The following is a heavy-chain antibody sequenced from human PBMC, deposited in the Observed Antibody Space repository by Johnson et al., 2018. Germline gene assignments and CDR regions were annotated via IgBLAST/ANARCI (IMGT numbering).Heavy chain of an antibody. D-gene: IGHD4-23*01. CDR3: ARGDYGGNGGDNDAFDI. V-gene: IGHV3-23*01. CDR2: LSPSGGST. Sequence: VQLQESGGGLVQPGGSLRLSCAASGFTFSTYAMSWVRQAPGKGLAWVSSLSPSGGSTYYADSVKGRFTFSRDNSKNTLDLQLNNLRGDDSAIYYCARGDYGGNGGDNDAFDIWGQGTLVTVSS. J-gene: IGHJ3*02. CDR1: GFTFSTYA.